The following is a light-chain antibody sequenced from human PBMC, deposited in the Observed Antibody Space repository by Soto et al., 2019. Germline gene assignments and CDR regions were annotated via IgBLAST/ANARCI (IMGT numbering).Light chain of an antibody. V-gene: IGKV3-15*01. CDR1: QSVNTN. Sequence: EIVMTQSPAPLSVSPGDRATLSCRASQSVNTNLAWFQQKPGQAPRLLIYGASTRATGVPSRFSGSASGTEFTLTISRLQSEDFAVYYCQQCNNWPLTFGGGTRVEIK. CDR3: QQCNNWPLT. J-gene: IGKJ4*01. CDR2: GAS.